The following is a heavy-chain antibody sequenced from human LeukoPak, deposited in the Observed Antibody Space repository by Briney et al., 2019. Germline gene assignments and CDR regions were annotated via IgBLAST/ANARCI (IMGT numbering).Heavy chain of an antibody. Sequence: PGGSLRLSCAASGFTFSSYGMHWVRQAPGKGLEWVAFIRYDGSNKYYADSVKGRFTISRDNSMNTLYLQMNSLRAEDTAVYYCAKDQGGRGPYYYGSGSSFDYWGQGTLVTVSS. CDR3: AKDQGGRGPYYYGSGSSFDY. CDR2: IRYDGSNK. J-gene: IGHJ4*02. D-gene: IGHD3-10*01. CDR1: GFTFSSYG. V-gene: IGHV3-30*02.